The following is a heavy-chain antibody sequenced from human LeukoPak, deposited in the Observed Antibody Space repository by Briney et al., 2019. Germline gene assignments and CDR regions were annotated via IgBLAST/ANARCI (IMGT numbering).Heavy chain of an antibody. CDR2: IYSGGST. Sequence: GSLRLSCAASGFTVSSNYMSWARQAPGKGLEWVSVIYSGGSTYYADSVKGRFTISRDNSKNTLYLQMNSLRAEDTAVYYCARDHCSGGSCYGNFDYWGQRTLVTVSS. CDR1: GFTVSSNY. CDR3: ARDHCSGGSCYGNFDY. V-gene: IGHV3-53*01. J-gene: IGHJ4*02. D-gene: IGHD2-15*01.